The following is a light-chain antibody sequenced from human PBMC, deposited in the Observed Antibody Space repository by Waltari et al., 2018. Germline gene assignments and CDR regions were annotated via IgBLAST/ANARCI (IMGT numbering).Light chain of an antibody. CDR1: QSVSHN. CDR2: GVS. J-gene: IGKJ1*01. CDR3: QHYYGWSRT. Sequence: DIVLTHSLATLCVSSGETAPLSCKASQSVSHNLAWYQQISGQSPRLLLYGVSTRAVGVPERFSGSGSGTDFTLTITDLQSEDFAIYFCQHYYGWSRTFGQGTKV. V-gene: IGKV3-15*01.